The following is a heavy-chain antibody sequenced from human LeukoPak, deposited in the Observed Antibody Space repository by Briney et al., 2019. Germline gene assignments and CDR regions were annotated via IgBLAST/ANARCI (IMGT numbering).Heavy chain of an antibody. CDR3: VIWGDYDVLTGYYVPDY. CDR2: ITGSGTST. CDR1: GFTFSNYA. V-gene: IGHV3-23*01. J-gene: IGHJ4*02. Sequence: PGASLRLSCVASGFTFSNYAMSWVRQAPGKGLEWVSAITGSGTSTYYADSLKGRFTISRDNSKNTVFLQMNSLRHEDTAIYYCVIWGDYDVLTGYYVPDYWGQGTLATVSS. D-gene: IGHD3-9*01.